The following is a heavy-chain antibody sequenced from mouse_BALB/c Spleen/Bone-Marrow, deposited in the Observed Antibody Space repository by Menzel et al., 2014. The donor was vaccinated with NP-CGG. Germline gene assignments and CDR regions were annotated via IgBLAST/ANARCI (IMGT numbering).Heavy chain of an antibody. CDR3: TRSTGFYYGMDY. Sequence: SGTVLARPGASVKMSCKASGYTFTIYWMHWVKQRPGQGLEWIGTIYPGNNDTNYNQKFKGKAKLTAVTSTSTAYMELSSLTNEDSAAYYCTRSTGFYYGMDYWGQGTSVTVSS. J-gene: IGHJ4*01. CDR2: IYPGNNDT. CDR1: GYTFTIYW. V-gene: IGHV1-5*01.